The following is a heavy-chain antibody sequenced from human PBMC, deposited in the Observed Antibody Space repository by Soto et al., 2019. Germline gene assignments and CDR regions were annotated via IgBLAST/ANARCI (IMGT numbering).Heavy chain of an antibody. V-gene: IGHV3-23*01. CDR2: IGSVGGDT. Sequence: EVQLLESGGGLVQPGGSLRLSCAASGFTFYSYAMSWVRQAPGKGLEWVSTIGSVGGDTYYADSVKGRFTISRDNAKNTLYLQMNSLRAEDTAVYYCARDIVATTRGWFDPWGQGTLVTVSS. CDR1: GFTFYSYA. J-gene: IGHJ5*02. CDR3: ARDIVATTRGWFDP. D-gene: IGHD5-12*01.